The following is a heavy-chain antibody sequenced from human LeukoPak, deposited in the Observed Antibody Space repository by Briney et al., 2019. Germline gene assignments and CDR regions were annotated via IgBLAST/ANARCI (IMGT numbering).Heavy chain of an antibody. Sequence: ASVKVSCKASGYTFTGYYMHWVRQAPGQGLEWMGWINPNSGGTNYAQKFQGRVTMTRDTSISTAYMELSRLRSDDTAVYYCARGRKGIPAWFDPWGQGTLVTVSS. V-gene: IGHV1-2*02. CDR1: GYTFTGYY. D-gene: IGHD1-20*01. J-gene: IGHJ5*02. CDR3: ARGRKGIPAWFDP. CDR2: INPNSGGT.